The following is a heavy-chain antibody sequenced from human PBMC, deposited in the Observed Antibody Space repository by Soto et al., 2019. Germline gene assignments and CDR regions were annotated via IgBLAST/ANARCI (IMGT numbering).Heavy chain of an antibody. CDR3: ARRGHSGSFYFDY. D-gene: IGHD1-26*01. CDR1: GGTFRSYA. CDR2: IIPIFGTA. Sequence: QVQLVQSGAEVKKPGSSVKVSCKASGGTFRSYAISCVRQAPGQGLEWMGGIIPIFGTAKYAQKFQGRVTITADESTSTAYMELSSLRSDDTAVYYCARRGHSGSFYFDYWGQGTLVTVSS. J-gene: IGHJ4*02. V-gene: IGHV1-69*01.